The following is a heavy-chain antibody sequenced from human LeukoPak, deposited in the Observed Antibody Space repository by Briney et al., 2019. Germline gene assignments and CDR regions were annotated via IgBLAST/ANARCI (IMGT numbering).Heavy chain of an antibody. CDR2: GHYSGAT. CDR3: ARWGGSGVYVVHAFDI. J-gene: IGHJ3*02. D-gene: IGHD3-3*01. CDR1: GVSISSYY. V-gene: IGHV4-59*01. Sequence: SETLSLTCAASGVSISSYYWNWMRQSPGKGLEWIGYGHYSGATNYNPSLKSRVTISVDTSKNQFSLKLNSVSAADTAVYYCARWGGSGVYVVHAFDIWGQGTMVTVSS.